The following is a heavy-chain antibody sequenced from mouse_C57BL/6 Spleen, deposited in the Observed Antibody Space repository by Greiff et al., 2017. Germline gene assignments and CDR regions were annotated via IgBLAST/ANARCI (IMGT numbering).Heavy chain of an antibody. CDR3: ARRGYGSSPYWYFDV. CDR2: IHPNSGST. V-gene: IGHV1-64*01. D-gene: IGHD1-1*01. CDR1: GYTFTSYW. J-gene: IGHJ1*03. Sequence: QVQLKQPGAELVKPGASVKLSCKASGYTFTSYWMHWVKQRPGQGLEWIGMIHPNSGSTNYNEKFKSKATLTVDKSSSTAYMQLSSLTSEDSAVYYCARRGYGSSPYWYFDVWGTGTTVTVSS.